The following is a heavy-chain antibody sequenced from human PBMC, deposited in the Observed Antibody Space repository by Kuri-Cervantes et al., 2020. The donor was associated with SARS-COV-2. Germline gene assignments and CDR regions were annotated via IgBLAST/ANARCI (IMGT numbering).Heavy chain of an antibody. CDR2: ISGSGGST. J-gene: IGHJ5*02. CDR3: AKDAGYSSSWYVGGSIWFDP. CDR1: GFTFSSYA. D-gene: IGHD6-13*01. V-gene: IGHV3-23*01. Sequence: GESLKSSCAASGFTFSSYAMSWVRQAPGKGLEWVSAISGSGGSTYYADSVKDRFTISRDNSKNTLYLQMNSLRAEDTAVYYCAKDAGYSSSWYVGGSIWFDPWCQGTLVTVSS.